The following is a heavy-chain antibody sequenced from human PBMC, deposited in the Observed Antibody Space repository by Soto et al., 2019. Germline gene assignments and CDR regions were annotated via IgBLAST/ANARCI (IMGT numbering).Heavy chain of an antibody. CDR1: GGTFSSYT. CDR2: IIPILGIA. Sequence: ASVKVSCKASGGTFSSYTISWVRQAPGQGLEWMGRIIPILGIANYAQKFQGRVTITADKSTSTAYMELSSLRSEDTAVYYCARDLLTYYYGSGSYVRGGGFDYWGQGTLVTVSS. J-gene: IGHJ4*02. CDR3: ARDLLTYYYGSGSYVRGGGFDY. V-gene: IGHV1-69*04. D-gene: IGHD3-10*01.